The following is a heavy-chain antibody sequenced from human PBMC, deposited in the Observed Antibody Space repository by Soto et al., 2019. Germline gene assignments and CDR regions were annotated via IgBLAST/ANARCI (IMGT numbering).Heavy chain of an antibody. V-gene: IGHV4-4*07. CDR1: GASISGFY. J-gene: IGHJ5*02. Sequence: SETLSLTCTVSGASISGFYWSWIRKSAGKGLECIGRIYATGTTDYNPSLKSRVMMSVDTSKKQFSLKLRSVTAADTAVYYCVRDGTKTLRDWFDPWGQGISVTVSS. CDR3: VRDGTKTLRDWFDP. CDR2: IYATGTT. D-gene: IGHD1-1*01.